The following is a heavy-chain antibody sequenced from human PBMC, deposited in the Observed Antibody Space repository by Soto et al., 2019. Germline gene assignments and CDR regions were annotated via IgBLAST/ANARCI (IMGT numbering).Heavy chain of an antibody. J-gene: IGHJ4*02. CDR3: ASEPIYYNDGSGYYPLGY. V-gene: IGHV1-18*04. D-gene: IGHD3-22*01. CDR2: ISASNGNT. CDR1: GYTFTTYG. Sequence: ASVKVSCKASGYTFTTYGFSCVRQAPGQVLECVGWISASNGNTHYSQKFQGRVTMTTDTSTSTAYMELRSLTSGDTAVYYCASEPIYYNDGSGYYPLGYWGQGTLVTVPQ.